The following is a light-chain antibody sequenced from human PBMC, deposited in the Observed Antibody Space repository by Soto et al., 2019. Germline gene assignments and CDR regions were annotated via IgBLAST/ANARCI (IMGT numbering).Light chain of an antibody. CDR1: QGLVHSNGDTF. CDR3: MQGTHWPYT. CDR2: QVS. Sequence: DVVMTQSPLSLPVTLGQPASISCRSSQGLVHSNGDTFLSWFQQRPGQSPRRLIYQVSNRDSGVPDRFSGSGSGTHFTLTISRVEAEDVAIYYCMQGTHWPYTCGQGTKLEI. J-gene: IGKJ2*01. V-gene: IGKV2-30*02.